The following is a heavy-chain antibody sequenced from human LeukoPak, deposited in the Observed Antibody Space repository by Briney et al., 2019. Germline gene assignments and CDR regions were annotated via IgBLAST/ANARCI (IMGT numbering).Heavy chain of an antibody. CDR1: GGSINSYY. D-gene: IGHD3-10*01. J-gene: IGHJ6*03. Sequence: SETLSLTCTVSGGSINSYYWSWIRQPPGKGLQWIGCIHYSGSTNYNPSLKSRVTISVDTSKNQFSLKLSSVTAADTAVYYCARTTLVRGTYYMDVWGKGTTVTISS. CDR2: IHYSGST. CDR3: ARTTLVRGTYYMDV. V-gene: IGHV4-59*01.